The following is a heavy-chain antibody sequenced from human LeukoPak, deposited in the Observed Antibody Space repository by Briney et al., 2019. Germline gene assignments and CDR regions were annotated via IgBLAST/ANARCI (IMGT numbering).Heavy chain of an antibody. CDR3: ARGQHHYDGSGSSYSLDD. V-gene: IGHV1-8*01. D-gene: IGHD3-22*01. CDR2: MNPNSGNA. Sequence: GASVKVSCKASGYTFTSYDINWVRQATGQGLEWMGWMNPNSGNAGYAQKFQGRLTMTMKTSISTAYMELSSLRSEDTAVYYCARGQHHYDGSGSSYSLDDWGQGTLVTVSS. CDR1: GYTFTSYD. J-gene: IGHJ4*02.